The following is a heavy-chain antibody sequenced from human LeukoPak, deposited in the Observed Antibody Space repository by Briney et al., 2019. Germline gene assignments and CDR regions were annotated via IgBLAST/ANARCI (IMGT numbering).Heavy chain of an antibody. V-gene: IGHV4-59*01. CDR3: ARDGSSSSRGWFDP. CDR1: GGSISNYY. Sequence: PSETLSLTCTVSGGSISNYYWSWIRQPPGKGLEWIGYIYYSGSTNYNPSLKSRVTISVDTSKNQFSLKLSSVTAADTAVYYCARDGSSSSRGWFDPWGQGTLVTVSS. CDR2: IYYSGST. J-gene: IGHJ5*02. D-gene: IGHD6-13*01.